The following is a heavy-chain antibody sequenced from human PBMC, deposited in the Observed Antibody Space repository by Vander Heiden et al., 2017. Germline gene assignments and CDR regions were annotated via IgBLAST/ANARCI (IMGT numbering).Heavy chain of an antibody. CDR2: FDPEDGET. Sequence: QVQLAQSGAEVKKPGASVKVSCKVSGYTLTELSMHWVRQAPGKGLEWMGGFDPEDGETIYAQKFQGRVTMTEDTSTDTAYMELSSLRSEDTAVYYCATGITMVRSRVYYYYGMDVWGQGTTVTVSS. D-gene: IGHD3-10*01. J-gene: IGHJ6*02. CDR3: ATGITMVRSRVYYYYGMDV. V-gene: IGHV1-24*01. CDR1: GYTLTELS.